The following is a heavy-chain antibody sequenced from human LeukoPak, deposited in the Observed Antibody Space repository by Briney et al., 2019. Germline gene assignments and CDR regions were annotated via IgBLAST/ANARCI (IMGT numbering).Heavy chain of an antibody. CDR1: GFTFSSYG. V-gene: IGHV3-30*02. D-gene: IGHD6-13*01. CDR2: IQYDGSKK. Sequence: GGSLRLSCAASGFTFSSYGMHWVRQAPGKGLEWVAFIQYDGSKKYYADSVKGRFTISRDNSKNTLYLQMNSLRTEDTAVHYCAKASRDIPAAGPSGYYFDYWGQGTLVTVSS. J-gene: IGHJ4*02. CDR3: AKASRDIPAAGPSGYYFDY.